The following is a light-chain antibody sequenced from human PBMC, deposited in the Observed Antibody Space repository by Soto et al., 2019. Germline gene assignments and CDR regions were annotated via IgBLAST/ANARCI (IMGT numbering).Light chain of an antibody. V-gene: IGKV3-11*01. Sequence: EIVLTQSPATLSLSPGERATLSCRASQSVSTYLAWYQQRPGQAPRLLIYDTSNRAAGIPARFSGSGSGTDFTLTISSLEPEDVAVYYCQQRSAWPWTFGQGTRVEIK. CDR2: DTS. CDR3: QQRSAWPWT. J-gene: IGKJ1*01. CDR1: QSVSTY.